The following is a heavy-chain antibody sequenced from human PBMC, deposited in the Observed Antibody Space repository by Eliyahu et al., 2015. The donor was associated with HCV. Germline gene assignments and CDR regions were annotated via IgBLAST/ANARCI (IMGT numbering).Heavy chain of an antibody. CDR3: ARARGYSGSYYFYYYMDV. Sequence: QVTLKESGPVLVKPTETLTLTCTVSXFSLSNAXMGVSWIRQPPGKALEWXAHIFXNXEKSYSTXLKSRLTISKDTSKSQVVLTMTNMDPVDTATYYCARARGYSGSYYFYYYMDVWGKGTTVTVSS. D-gene: IGHD5-12*01. CDR2: IFXNXEK. J-gene: IGHJ6*03. CDR1: XFSLSNAXMG. V-gene: IGHV2-26*01.